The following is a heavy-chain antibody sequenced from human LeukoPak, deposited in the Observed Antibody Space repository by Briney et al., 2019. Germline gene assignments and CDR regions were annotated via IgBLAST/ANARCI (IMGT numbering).Heavy chain of an antibody. J-gene: IGHJ4*02. CDR1: GFPFSIYE. D-gene: IGHD6-19*01. CDR3: ALLAVASDFDY. V-gene: IGHV3-48*03. CDR2: IGSSGTTI. Sequence: GGSLRLSCAVSGFPFSIYEMNWVRQAPGKGLEWVSNIGSSGTTIYYADSVKGRFSISRDNAKNSLYLQMNSLRVEDAAVYYCALLAVASDFDYWGQGALVTVSS.